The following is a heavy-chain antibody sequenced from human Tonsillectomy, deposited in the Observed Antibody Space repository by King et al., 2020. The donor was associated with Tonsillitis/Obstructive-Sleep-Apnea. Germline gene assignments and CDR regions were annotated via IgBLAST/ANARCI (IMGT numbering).Heavy chain of an antibody. CDR2: ISAYNGNP. V-gene: IGHV1-18*01. Sequence: VQLVESGAEVKKPGASVKVSCKASGYTFISYGISWVRQAPGQGLEWMGWISAYNGNPNYAQKLQGRVTMTTDTSTSTAYMELRSLRSDDTAVYYCAKTYQEWTGGVCYIAAIKSFDFWGQGTLVTVSS. D-gene: IGHD2-8*02. J-gene: IGHJ4*02. CDR1: GYTFISYG. CDR3: AKTYQEWTGGVCYIAAIKSFDF.